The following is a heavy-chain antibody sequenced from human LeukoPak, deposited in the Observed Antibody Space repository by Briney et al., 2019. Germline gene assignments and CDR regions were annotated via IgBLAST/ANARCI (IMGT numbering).Heavy chain of an antibody. CDR1: GFTFSSYG. CDR2: ISYDGSNK. Sequence: PGGSLRLSCAASGFTFSSYGMHWVRQAPGKGLEWVAVISYDGSNKYYADSVKGRFTISRDNSKNTLYLQMNSLRAEDTAVYYCAKDPLDLPVYDFWSGYYSPYYYGMDVWGQGTTVTVSS. CDR3: AKDPLDLPVYDFWSGYYSPYYYGMDV. V-gene: IGHV3-30*18. J-gene: IGHJ6*02. D-gene: IGHD3-3*01.